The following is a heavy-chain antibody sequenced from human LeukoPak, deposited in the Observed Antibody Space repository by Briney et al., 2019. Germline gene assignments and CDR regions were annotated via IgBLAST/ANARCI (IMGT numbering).Heavy chain of an antibody. CDR3: AREGGGSYLNWFDP. CDR1: GYTFTGYY. Sequence: ASVKVSCKASGYTFTGYYMHWVRQAPGQGLEWMGWINTNTGNPTYAQGFTGRFVFSLDTSVSTAYLQISSLKAEDTAVYYCAREGGGSYLNWFDPWGQGTLVTVTS. J-gene: IGHJ5*02. D-gene: IGHD2-15*01. CDR2: INTNTGNP. V-gene: IGHV7-4-1*02.